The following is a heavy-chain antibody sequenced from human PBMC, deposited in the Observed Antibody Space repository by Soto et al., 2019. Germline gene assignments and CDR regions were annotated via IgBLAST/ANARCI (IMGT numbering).Heavy chain of an antibody. CDR3: TRHAIGVVVPAAIRN. V-gene: IGHV4-39*01. CDR2: IYYNGTS. D-gene: IGHD2-15*01. Sequence: QVQLQESGPALVKPSETLSLTCAVSCGSISSSSYYWDWIRQPPRKGLEWIGTIYYNGTSNYNPSLKSRVTISVDTSKNQFSLKLSSVTDADTAVYYCTRHAIGVVVPAAIRNWGQGRLVTASS. J-gene: IGHJ4*02. CDR1: CGSISSSSYY.